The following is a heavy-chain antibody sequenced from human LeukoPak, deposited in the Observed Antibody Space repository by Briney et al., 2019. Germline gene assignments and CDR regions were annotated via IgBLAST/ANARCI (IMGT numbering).Heavy chain of an antibody. CDR2: INTDGSST. D-gene: IGHD2-2*01. CDR1: GFTFSSYW. Sequence: GGSLRLSCAASGFTFSSYWMHWVRQAPGKGLVWVSPINTDGSSTSYADSVKGRFTISRDNAKNTLYLQMNSLRAEDTAVYYCAKDPTRGDIIVVPATGYWGQGTLVTVSS. J-gene: IGHJ4*02. CDR3: AKDPTRGDIIVVPATGY. V-gene: IGHV3-74*01.